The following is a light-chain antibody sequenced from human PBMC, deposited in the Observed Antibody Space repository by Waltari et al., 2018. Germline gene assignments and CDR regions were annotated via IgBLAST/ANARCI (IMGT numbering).Light chain of an antibody. J-gene: IGLJ2*01. CDR3: QVWDDDTDQVI. CDR1: TIGRKS. V-gene: IGLV3-21*04. Sequence: YVLTPPPSVSVAPGETATITCGGATIGRKSVHWYHQKPGRAPNRVIDYDTDRPSGIPERFSGANSGNTAILTISGVEAGDEADYYCQVWDDDTDQVIFGGGTKLTVL. CDR2: YDT.